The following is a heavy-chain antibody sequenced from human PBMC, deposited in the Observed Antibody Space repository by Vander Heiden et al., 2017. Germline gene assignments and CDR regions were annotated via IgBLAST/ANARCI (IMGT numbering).Heavy chain of an antibody. V-gene: IGHV3-23*01. D-gene: IGHD5-12*01. CDR1: GFTFGSYA. CDR2: ISGSGGST. Sequence: EVQLLASGGGLVQPGGPLRLSCAASGFTFGSYAMSWVRQARGKGLEWVSAISGSGGSTYYTDSVKGRFTISRDNSKNTLYLQMNSLRAEDTAVYYCAKGGPGGREAGFDYWGQGTLVTVSS. CDR3: AKGGPGGREAGFDY. J-gene: IGHJ4*02.